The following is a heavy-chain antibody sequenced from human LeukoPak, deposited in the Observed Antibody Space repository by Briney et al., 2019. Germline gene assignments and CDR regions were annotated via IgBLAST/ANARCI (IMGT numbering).Heavy chain of an antibody. J-gene: IGHJ4*02. V-gene: IGHV1-2*06. Sequence: ASVKVSCKASGGAFSSYAISWVRQAPGQGLEWMGRINPNSGGTNYAQKFQGRVTMTRDTSISTAYMELSRLRSDDTAVYYCASRCSGGSCQRIFDYWGQGTLVTVSS. CDR2: INPNSGGT. CDR1: GGAFSSYA. CDR3: ASRCSGGSCQRIFDY. D-gene: IGHD2-15*01.